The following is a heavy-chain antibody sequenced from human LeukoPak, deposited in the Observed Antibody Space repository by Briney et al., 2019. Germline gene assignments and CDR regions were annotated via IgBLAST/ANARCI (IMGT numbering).Heavy chain of an antibody. D-gene: IGHD1-1*01. CDR2: IYHSGST. Sequence: SETLSLTCTVSGGSISSGGYYWSWIRQPPGKGLEWIGYIYHSGSTYYNPSLKSRVTISVDRSKNQFSLKLSSVTAADTAVYYCARDRNWTPGYAFDIWGQGTMVTVSS. CDR1: GGSISSGGYY. CDR3: ARDRNWTPGYAFDI. J-gene: IGHJ3*02. V-gene: IGHV4-30-2*01.